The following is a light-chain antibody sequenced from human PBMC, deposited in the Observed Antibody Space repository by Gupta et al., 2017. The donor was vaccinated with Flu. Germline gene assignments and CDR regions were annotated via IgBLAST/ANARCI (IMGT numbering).Light chain of an antibody. CDR1: QSIQKY. Sequence: DIRVTQSPSSLSASVGDRVTITCRASQSIQKYLNWYQWKPGKAPKLLIYAASSLQSGVPSRFRGSESGTDFTLTITSLQPEDFGTYFCQESDATPYTFGQGTKLEDK. V-gene: IGKV1-39*01. CDR3: QESDATPYT. CDR2: AAS. J-gene: IGKJ2*01.